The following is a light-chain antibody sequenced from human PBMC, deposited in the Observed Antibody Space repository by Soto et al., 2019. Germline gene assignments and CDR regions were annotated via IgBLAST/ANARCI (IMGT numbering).Light chain of an antibody. CDR3: CSSGGSNGFVV. J-gene: IGLJ2*01. V-gene: IGLV2-8*01. CDR2: EVS. Sequence: QSALTQPPSASESPGQSVTISCTGVSGDVGGYTYVSWYQHYPGKAPKLLIYEVSKRPQGVPDRFTGSKSGNTAFLAVSGLQPDDEADYYCCSSGGSNGFVVFSGGTKLTVL. CDR1: SGDVGGYTY.